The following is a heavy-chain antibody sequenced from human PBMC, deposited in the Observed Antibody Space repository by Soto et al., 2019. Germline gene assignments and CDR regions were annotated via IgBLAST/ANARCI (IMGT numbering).Heavy chain of an antibody. Sequence: QVQLVESGGGVVQPGTSLRLSCAASGFTFSRYGMHWVRQAPGKGLEWVAVIWYDGSNEYYVDSVKGRFTISRDNSKNTRYRQMISLRAEDTAVYCCARGLGNYYYAMDVWGQGTTVTVSS. D-gene: IGHD3-10*01. J-gene: IGHJ6*02. CDR2: IWYDGSNE. V-gene: IGHV3-33*01. CDR3: ARGLGNYYYAMDV. CDR1: GFTFSRYG.